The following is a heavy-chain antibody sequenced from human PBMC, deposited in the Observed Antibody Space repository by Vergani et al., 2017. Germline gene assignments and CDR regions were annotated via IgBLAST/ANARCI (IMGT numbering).Heavy chain of an antibody. Sequence: QVQLVQSGAEVKKPGASVKVSCKASGYTFTSYYMHWVRQAPGQGLEWMGIINPSGGSTSYAQKFQGRVTITADESTSTAYMELSSLRSEDTAVYYCATLGGIVVVPAATDHYYYMDVWGKGTTVTVSS. D-gene: IGHD2-2*01. V-gene: IGHV1-46*01. CDR3: ATLGGIVVVPAATDHYYYMDV. CDR2: INPSGGST. CDR1: GYTFTSYY. J-gene: IGHJ6*03.